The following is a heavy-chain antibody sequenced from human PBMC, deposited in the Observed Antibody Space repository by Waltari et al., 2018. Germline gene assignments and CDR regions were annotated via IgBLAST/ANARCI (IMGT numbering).Heavy chain of an antibody. V-gene: IGHV4-34*02. CDR1: GGSFNGYY. Sequence: QVQLQQWGAGLLQPSETLSLTCAVNGGSFNGYYWGWIRQSPGKGLQWIGEINHAGNRNYNPSLKSRVTRLVDTSRSQFSLKMGYMTAADTALYYCVRLEDCSGPGGNCYGGDPFALDVWGQGTTVTVSS. CDR3: VRLEDCSGPGGNCYGGDPFALDV. D-gene: IGHD2-15*01. CDR2: INHAGNR. J-gene: IGHJ6*02.